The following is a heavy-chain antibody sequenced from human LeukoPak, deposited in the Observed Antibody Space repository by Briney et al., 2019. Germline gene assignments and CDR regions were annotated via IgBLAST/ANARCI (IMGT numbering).Heavy chain of an antibody. V-gene: IGHV3-33*06. D-gene: IGHD6-19*01. J-gene: IGHJ4*02. CDR2: IWYDGSNK. CDR3: AKVSWLGTLPSYHFDS. CDR1: GFTFSSYG. Sequence: GRSLRLSCAASGFTFSSYGMHWVRQAPGKGLEWVAVIWYDGSNKYYADSVKGRFTISRDNSKNTADLQMNSLRAEDTAVYYCAKVSWLGTLPSYHFDSWGQGTQVTVSS.